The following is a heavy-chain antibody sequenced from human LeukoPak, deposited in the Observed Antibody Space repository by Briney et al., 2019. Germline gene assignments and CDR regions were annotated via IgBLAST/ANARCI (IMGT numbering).Heavy chain of an antibody. J-gene: IGHJ3*02. Sequence: SETLSLTYTVSGGSISSYYWSWIRQPPGKGLEWIGYIYYSGSTNYNPSLKSRVTISVDTSKNQFSLKLSSVTAADTAVYYCARDPFRDGYNYFDAFDIWGQGTMVTVSS. CDR1: GGSISSYY. V-gene: IGHV4-59*01. CDR2: IYYSGST. D-gene: IGHD5-24*01. CDR3: ARDPFRDGYNYFDAFDI.